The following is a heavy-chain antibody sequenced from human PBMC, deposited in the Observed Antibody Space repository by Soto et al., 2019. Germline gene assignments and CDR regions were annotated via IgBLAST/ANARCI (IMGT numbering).Heavy chain of an antibody. V-gene: IGHV1-18*01. D-gene: IGHD5-12*01. Sequence: ASVKVSCKSSGYTYSSPGISWVRHAPGQGLEWMGCINSYFGNKIYAQTFQGRLTLTTDTSTITSYMELRSLSSDDAAVYYCTRDDYHNDYWGQGTLVPVSS. CDR3: TRDDYHNDY. CDR2: INSYFGNK. J-gene: IGHJ4*02. CDR1: GYTYSSPG.